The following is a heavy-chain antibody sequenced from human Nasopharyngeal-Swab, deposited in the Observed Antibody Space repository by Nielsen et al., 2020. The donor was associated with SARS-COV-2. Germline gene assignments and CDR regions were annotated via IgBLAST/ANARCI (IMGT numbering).Heavy chain of an antibody. V-gene: IGHV3-11*04. CDR3: AREPGEGYEYDY. J-gene: IGHJ4*02. CDR2: ISSSGSTI. CDR1: GFTFSDYY. D-gene: IGHD2-2*01. Sequence: GESLKISCAASGFTFSDYYMSWIRQAPGKGLEWVSYISSSGSTIYYADSVKGRFTISRDNAKNSLYLQMNSLRAEDTAVYYCAREPGEGYEYDYWGQGTLVTVSS.